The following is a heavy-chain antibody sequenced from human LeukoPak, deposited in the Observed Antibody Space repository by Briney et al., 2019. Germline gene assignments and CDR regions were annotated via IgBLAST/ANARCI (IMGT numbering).Heavy chain of an antibody. V-gene: IGHV3-21*03. Sequence: GGSLRLSCAASGFTFSSYSMYWVRQAPGKGLEWVSSVSSTSSYIYYADSVKGRFTISRDNAKNSLYLQMNSLRAEDTAVYYCALNYYASGSSRYYYYYYGMDVWGQGTTVTVSS. CDR2: VSSTSSYI. J-gene: IGHJ6*02. CDR3: ALNYYASGSSRYYYYYYGMDV. CDR1: GFTFSSYS. D-gene: IGHD3-10*01.